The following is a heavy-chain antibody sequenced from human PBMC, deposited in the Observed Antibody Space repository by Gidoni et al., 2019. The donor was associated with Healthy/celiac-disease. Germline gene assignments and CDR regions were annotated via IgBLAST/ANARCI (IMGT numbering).Heavy chain of an antibody. V-gene: IGHV1-69*04. Sequence: QVQLVQSGAEVKKPGSSVKVSCKASGGTFSSYAFSWVRQAPGQGLEWMGRIIPILGIANYAQKFQGRVTITADKSTSTAYMELSSLRSEDTAVYYCARDDLRYCSSTSCYTRWFDPWGQGTLVTVSS. CDR1: GGTFSSYA. D-gene: IGHD2-2*02. CDR2: IIPILGIA. J-gene: IGHJ5*02. CDR3: ARDDLRYCSSTSCYTRWFDP.